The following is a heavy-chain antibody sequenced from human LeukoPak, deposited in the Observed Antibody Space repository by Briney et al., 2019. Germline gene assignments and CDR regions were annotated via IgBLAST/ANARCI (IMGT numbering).Heavy chain of an antibody. Sequence: GESLKISCKGSGYSFTSYWIGWVRQMPGKGLEWMGIIYPGDSDTRYSPSFQGQVTISADKSISTAHLQWSSLKASDTAMYYCARLLVATPQTSAGFDYWGQGTLVTVSS. CDR3: ARLLVATPQTSAGFDY. D-gene: IGHD5-12*01. CDR2: IYPGDSDT. V-gene: IGHV5-51*01. CDR1: GYSFTSYW. J-gene: IGHJ4*02.